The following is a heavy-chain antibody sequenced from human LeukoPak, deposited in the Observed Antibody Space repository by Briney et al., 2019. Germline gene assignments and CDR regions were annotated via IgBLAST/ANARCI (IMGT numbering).Heavy chain of an antibody. Sequence: SETLSLTCTVSNGSISIYYWSWVRQPAGKGLEWIGRISASGSTNYNPSLKSRVTMSVDTSRNQFSLKLSSVTAADTAVYYCAREITVTRPFDYWGQGTLVTVSS. D-gene: IGHD4-17*01. CDR1: NGSISIYY. J-gene: IGHJ4*02. CDR2: ISASGST. V-gene: IGHV4-4*07. CDR3: AREITVTRPFDY.